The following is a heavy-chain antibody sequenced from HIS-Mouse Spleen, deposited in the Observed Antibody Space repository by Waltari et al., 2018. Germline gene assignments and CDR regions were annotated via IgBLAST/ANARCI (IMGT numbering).Heavy chain of an antibody. J-gene: IGHJ4*02. V-gene: IGHV3-53*02. CDR1: GFTVSSNY. D-gene: IGHD3-10*01. CDR3: ARHYYYGSGSYYFDY. CDR2: ISRGGST. Sequence: EVQLVETGGGLIQPGGSLRLSCAASGFTVSSNYMSWVRQAPGKGVGGVKVISRGGSTYYADSVKGRFTIPRDNSKNTLYLQMNSLRAEDTAVYYCARHYYYGSGSYYFDYWGQGTLVTVSS.